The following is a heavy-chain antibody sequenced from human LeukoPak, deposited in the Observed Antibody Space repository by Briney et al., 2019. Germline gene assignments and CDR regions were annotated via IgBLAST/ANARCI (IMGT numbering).Heavy chain of an antibody. Sequence: SETLSLTCTVSGGSISSYYWGWFRQPAGKGLEWIGRIYTSGSTNYNPSLKSRVTRSVDKSKNQFSLKLSSVTDADTAVYYCARSMYYYDSSGYPQSYYFDYWGQGTLVTVSS. V-gene: IGHV4-4*07. CDR1: GGSISSYY. D-gene: IGHD3-22*01. CDR2: IYTSGST. CDR3: ARSMYYYDSSGYPQSYYFDY. J-gene: IGHJ4*02.